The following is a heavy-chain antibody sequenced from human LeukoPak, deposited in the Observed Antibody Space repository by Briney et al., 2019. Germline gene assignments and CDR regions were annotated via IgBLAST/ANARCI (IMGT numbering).Heavy chain of an antibody. V-gene: IGHV4-34*01. CDR2: INHSGST. J-gene: IGHJ4*02. D-gene: IGHD5-18*01. Sequence: SETLSLTCAVYGGSFSGYYWSWIRQPPGKGLEWIGKINHSGSTSYNPSLKSRVTISVDTSKNQFSLKLSSVTAADTAVYYCARGKGYSYGYRGYFDYWGQGTLVTVSS. CDR3: ARGKGYSYGYRGYFDY. CDR1: GGSFSGYY.